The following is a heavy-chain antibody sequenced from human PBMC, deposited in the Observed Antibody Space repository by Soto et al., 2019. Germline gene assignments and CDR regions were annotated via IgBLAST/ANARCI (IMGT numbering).Heavy chain of an antibody. CDR2: IYHSGST. CDR1: GGSISSGGYS. Sequence: QLQLQESGSGLVKPSQTLSLTCAVSGGSISSGGYSWSWIRQPPGKGLEWIGYIYHSGSTYYNPSLKSLVTISVDSAKNQFSLKLSSVPAADTAVYYCARGMTTVTTLDYWGQGTLVTVSS. J-gene: IGHJ4*02. D-gene: IGHD4-4*01. CDR3: ARGMTTVTTLDY. V-gene: IGHV4-30-2*01.